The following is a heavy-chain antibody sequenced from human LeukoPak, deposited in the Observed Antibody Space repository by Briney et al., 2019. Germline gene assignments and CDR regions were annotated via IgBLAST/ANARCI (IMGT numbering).Heavy chain of an antibody. Sequence: PGGSLRLSCAASGFTFTTFAMHWVRQTPGKGLEWVALVSYDGNNKYYTDSVKGRFTISRDNSKNTVSLQMNSLRPEDTAVYYCARETSSSWPRFDHWGQGNLVTVSS. V-gene: IGHV3-30-3*01. D-gene: IGHD6-13*01. CDR2: VSYDGNNK. J-gene: IGHJ4*02. CDR1: GFTFTTFA. CDR3: ARETSSSWPRFDH.